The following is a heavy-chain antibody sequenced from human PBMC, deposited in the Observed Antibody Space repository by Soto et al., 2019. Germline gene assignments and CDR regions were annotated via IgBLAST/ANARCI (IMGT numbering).Heavy chain of an antibody. CDR1: GGSFSGYY. Sequence: PSETLSLTCAVYGGSFSGYYWSWIRQPPGKGLEWIGEINHSGSTNYNPSLKSRVTISVDTSKNQFSLKLSSVTAADTAVYYCARSDYYGSGSYYNEQAYWGQGTLVTVSS. V-gene: IGHV4-34*01. CDR2: INHSGST. CDR3: ARSDYYGSGSYYNEQAY. D-gene: IGHD3-10*01. J-gene: IGHJ4*02.